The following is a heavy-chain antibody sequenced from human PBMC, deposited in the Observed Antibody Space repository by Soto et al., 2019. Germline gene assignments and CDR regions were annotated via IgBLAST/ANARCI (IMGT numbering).Heavy chain of an antibody. CDR1: GASVSSTTYY. J-gene: IGHJ4*02. Sequence: QVHLQESGPGLVKPSETLSLTCAVSGASVSSTTYYWSWIRQPPGKGLEWIGHIYSSGSTNFNPSLKSRLTMSIDESKNQFSLRLHSVTAADTAMYYCAGDRIGPGATFDLWGQGNLVAVSS. V-gene: IGHV4-61*01. CDR3: AGDRIGPGATFDL. D-gene: IGHD1-26*01. CDR2: IYSSGST.